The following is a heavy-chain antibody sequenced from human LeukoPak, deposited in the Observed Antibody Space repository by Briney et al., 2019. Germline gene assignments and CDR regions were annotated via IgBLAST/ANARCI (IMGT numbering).Heavy chain of an antibody. J-gene: IGHJ4*02. CDR3: ARAFGLTDY. CDR2: IRSGGRTI. CDR1: GFTFSSYE. V-gene: IGHV3-48*03. D-gene: IGHD3/OR15-3a*01. Sequence: GGSLRLSCAASGFTFSSYEMNWVRQAPGKGLEWVSYIRSGGRTIHYADSVKGRFTISRDNAKNSLYLQMNSLRDEDTAVYYCARAFGLTDYWGQGTLVTVSS.